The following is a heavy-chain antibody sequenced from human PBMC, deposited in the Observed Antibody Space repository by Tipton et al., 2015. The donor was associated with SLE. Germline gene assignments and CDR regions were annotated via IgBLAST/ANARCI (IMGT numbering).Heavy chain of an antibody. D-gene: IGHD2-2*02. CDR3: ARTADCSSTSCYTGGGYFQH. J-gene: IGHJ1*01. Sequence: RSLRLSCAASGFTFSSYGMHWVRQAPGKGLEWVAVISYDGSNKYYADSVKGRFTISRDNSKNTLYLQMNSLRAEDTAVYNCARTADCSSTSCYTGGGYFQHWGQGTLVTVSS. CDR1: GFTFSSYG. V-gene: IGHV3-30*19. CDR2: ISYDGSNK.